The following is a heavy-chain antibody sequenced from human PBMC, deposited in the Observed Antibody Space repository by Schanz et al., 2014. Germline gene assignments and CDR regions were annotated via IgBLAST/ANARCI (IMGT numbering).Heavy chain of an antibody. CDR3: ARGREVVAKIFDV. J-gene: IGHJ3*01. CDR2: ISSSSGTI. CDR1: GLNFDYYG. Sequence: VQLVESGGGVVQPGGSLRLSCATSGLNFDYYGMNWVRQAPGKGLEWVSYISSSSGTIYYADSVKGRFTISRDNAKNSLYLQMNSLRAEDTGVYYCARGREVVAKIFDVWGQGTMVTVSS. D-gene: IGHD3-22*01. V-gene: IGHV3-48*01.